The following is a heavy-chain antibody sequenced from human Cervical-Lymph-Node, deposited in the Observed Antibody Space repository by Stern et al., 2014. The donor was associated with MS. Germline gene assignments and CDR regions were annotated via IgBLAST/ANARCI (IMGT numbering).Heavy chain of an antibody. D-gene: IGHD7-27*01. J-gene: IGHJ1*01. CDR3: MKAWGH. Sequence: VQLVGSGAEVRKPGASVRLSCKASGYIFTSDDINWVRQASGQGLECMGWMNPDSGDTGFEQKFRGRVTMTRDVSTSTVYMELSSLTSEDTAVYYCMKAWGHWGQGTQVTVSS. CDR1: GYIFTSDD. CDR2: MNPDSGDT. V-gene: IGHV1-8*01.